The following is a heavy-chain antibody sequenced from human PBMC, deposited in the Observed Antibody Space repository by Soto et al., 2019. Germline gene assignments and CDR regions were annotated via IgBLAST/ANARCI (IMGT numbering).Heavy chain of an antibody. CDR1: GFTFSTHA. V-gene: IGHV3-23*01. CDR3: AKATPWTVGPLAMDV. Sequence: PXESLRLSCVACGFTFSTHAMSWVRQVPGKGLEWVSTFSGSGGNIYYGESVKGRFTISRDDPKNTLYLDMNSLRVEDTAVYYCAKATPWTVGPLAMDVWGQGTTVTVPS. D-gene: IGHD2-2*01. J-gene: IGHJ6*02. CDR2: FSGSGGNI.